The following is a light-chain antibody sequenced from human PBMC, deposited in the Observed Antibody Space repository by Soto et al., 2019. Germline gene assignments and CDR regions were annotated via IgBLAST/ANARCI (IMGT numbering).Light chain of an antibody. CDR1: GGHRSYI. Sequence: QPVLTQSSSASASLGSSVKLTCTLSGGHRSYIIAWHQQQPGKALRYLMKLEGSGSYNKGSGVPDRFSGSSSGADRYLTMSNLQSEDEADYYCETWDSNIRVFGGGTKLTVL. J-gene: IGLJ2*01. CDR2: LEGSGSY. CDR3: ETWDSNIRV. V-gene: IGLV4-60*03.